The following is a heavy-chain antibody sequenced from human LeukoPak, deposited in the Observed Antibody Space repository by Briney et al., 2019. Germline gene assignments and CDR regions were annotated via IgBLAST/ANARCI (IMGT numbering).Heavy chain of an antibody. Sequence: ASVKVSCKASGYTFTSYGISWVRQAPGQGLEWMGWISAYNGNTNYAQKLQGRVTMTTDTSTSTVSIDLRSLRSDDTAVYYCARVNTSPGRQEVPITMVRGVIDYWGQGTLVTVSS. CDR3: ARVNTSPGRQEVPITMVRGVIDY. J-gene: IGHJ4*02. D-gene: IGHD3-10*01. CDR1: GYTFTSYG. V-gene: IGHV1-18*01. CDR2: ISAYNGNT.